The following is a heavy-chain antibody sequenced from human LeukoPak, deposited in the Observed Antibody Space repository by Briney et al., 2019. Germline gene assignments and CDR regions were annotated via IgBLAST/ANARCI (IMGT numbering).Heavy chain of an antibody. V-gene: IGHV4-39*01. J-gene: IGHJ4*02. CDR1: GGSISSSSYY. CDR3: ANIRTRGAVAVLD. D-gene: IGHD6-19*01. CDR2: IYYSGST. Sequence: SETLSLTCTVSGGSISSSSYYWGWIRQPPGKGLEWTGSIYYSGSTYYNPSLKSRVTISVDTSKNQFSLKLSSVTAADTAVYYCANIRTRGAVAVLDWGQGTLVTVSS.